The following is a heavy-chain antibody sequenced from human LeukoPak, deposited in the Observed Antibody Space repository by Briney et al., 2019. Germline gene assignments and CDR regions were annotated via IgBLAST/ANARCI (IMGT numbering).Heavy chain of an antibody. D-gene: IGHD3-3*01. Sequence: PSETLSLTCTVSGGSISSYYWSWIRQPPGKGLEWIGYIYYSGSTNYNPSLKSRVTISVDTSKNQFSLKLSSVTAADTAVYYCARDNDFWSGYYPTDWYFDLWGRGTLVTVSS. V-gene: IGHV4-59*01. CDR1: GGSISSYY. CDR2: IYYSGST. J-gene: IGHJ2*01. CDR3: ARDNDFWSGYYPTDWYFDL.